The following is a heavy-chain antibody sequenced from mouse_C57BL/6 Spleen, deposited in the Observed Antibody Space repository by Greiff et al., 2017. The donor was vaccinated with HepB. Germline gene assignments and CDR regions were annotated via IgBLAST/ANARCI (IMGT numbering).Heavy chain of an antibody. CDR2: ISSGGDYI. CDR3: TREDDYGFDY. D-gene: IGHD2-4*01. J-gene: IGHJ2*01. Sequence: DVMLVESGEGLVKPGGSLKLSCAASGFTFSSYAMSWVRQTPEKRLEWVAYISSGGDYIYYADTVKGRFTISRDNARNTLYLQMSSLKSEDTAMYYCTREDDYGFDYWGQGTTLTVSS. V-gene: IGHV5-9-1*02. CDR1: GFTFSSYA.